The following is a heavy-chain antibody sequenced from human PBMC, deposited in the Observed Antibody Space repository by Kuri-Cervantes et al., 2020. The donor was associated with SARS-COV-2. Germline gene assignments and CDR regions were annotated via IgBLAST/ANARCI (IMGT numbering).Heavy chain of an antibody. CDR1: RFTFSSYS. V-gene: IGHV3-48*02. Sequence: GGSMRLSCAVSRFTFSSYSMNWVRQAPGKGLEWVSYINSGSSITYYADSVKGRFTISRGNAKDALYLQVSSLRDEDTAVYYCARDPSSYGDYVGSYFDYWGQGTLVTVSS. J-gene: IGHJ4*02. CDR3: ARDPSSYGDYVGSYFDY. D-gene: IGHD4-17*01. CDR2: INSGSSIT.